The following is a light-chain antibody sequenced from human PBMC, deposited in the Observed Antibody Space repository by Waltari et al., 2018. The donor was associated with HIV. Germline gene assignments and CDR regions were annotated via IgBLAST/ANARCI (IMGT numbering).Light chain of an antibody. CDR3: QQYYSFPYT. V-gene: IGKV4-1*01. CDR1: QNVLYGSNIKNY. Sequence: DIVMTQSPDSLAVSLGGGATINCKSSQNVLYGSNIKNYLSWYQQKPGQPPSLLIYWASTRESGVPDRFSGSGSGTNFTLTISSLQAEDVAVYYCQQYYSFPYTFGQGTKVEIK. J-gene: IGKJ2*01. CDR2: WAS.